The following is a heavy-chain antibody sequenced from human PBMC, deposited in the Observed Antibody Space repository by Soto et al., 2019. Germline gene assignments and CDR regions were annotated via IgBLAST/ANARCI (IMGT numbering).Heavy chain of an antibody. CDR1: GGSISSSSYY. CDR2: IYYSGST. J-gene: IGHJ2*01. CDR3: ARLDSSSWYGPSWYFDL. Sequence: QLQLQESGPGLVKPSETLSLTCTVSGGSISSSSYYWGWIRQPPGKGLEWIGSIYYSGSTYYNPSLKSRVTISVDTSKNQFSLKLSSVTAADTAVYYCARLDSSSWYGPSWYFDLWGRGTLVTVSS. V-gene: IGHV4-39*01. D-gene: IGHD6-13*01.